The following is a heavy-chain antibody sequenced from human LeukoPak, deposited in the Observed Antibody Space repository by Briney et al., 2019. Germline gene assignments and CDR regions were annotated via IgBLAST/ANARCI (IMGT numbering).Heavy chain of an antibody. CDR3: AKEGSNGDFDY. V-gene: IGHV3-21*01. CDR2: ISSSGSYT. Sequence: GGSLRLSCAASGFTFTSYTMNWARQAPGKGLEWVSSISSSGSYTYYADSVKGRFTISRDNAKNSLYLQMNSLRAEDTAVYYCAKEGSNGDFDYWGQGTLVTVSS. CDR1: GFTFTSYT. J-gene: IGHJ4*02. D-gene: IGHD1-26*01.